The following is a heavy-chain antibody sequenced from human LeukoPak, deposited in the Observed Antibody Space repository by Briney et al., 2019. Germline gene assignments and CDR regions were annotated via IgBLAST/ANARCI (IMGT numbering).Heavy chain of an antibody. D-gene: IGHD6-19*01. CDR2: IKQDGSEK. CDR1: GFTFSSYW. J-gene: IGHJ3*02. Sequence: GGSLRLSCAASGFTFSSYWMSWVRQAPGKGLEWVANIKQDGSEKYYVDSVKGRFTISRDNAKNSLYLQMNSLRAEDTAVYYCARDTSAGQWLSAFDIWGQGTMVTVSS. CDR3: ARDTSAGQWLSAFDI. V-gene: IGHV3-7*01.